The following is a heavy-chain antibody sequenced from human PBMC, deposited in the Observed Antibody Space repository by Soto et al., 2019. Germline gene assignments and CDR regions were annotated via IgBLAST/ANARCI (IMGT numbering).Heavy chain of an antibody. CDR1: GFTFSSYG. CDR2: ISYDGSNK. V-gene: IGHV3-30*18. CDR3: AKDLGVGTGLYYYGMDV. Sequence: GSLRLSCAASGFTFSSYGMHWVRQAPGRGLERVAVISYDGSNKYYADSVKGRFTISRDNSKNTLYLQMNSLRAEDTAVYYCAKDLGVGTGLYYYGMDVWGQGTTVTVSS. D-gene: IGHD1-26*01. J-gene: IGHJ6*02.